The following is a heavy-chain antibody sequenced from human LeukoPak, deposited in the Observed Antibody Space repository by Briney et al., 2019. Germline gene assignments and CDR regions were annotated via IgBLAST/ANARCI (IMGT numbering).Heavy chain of an antibody. CDR1: GFTFSSYA. CDR2: ISYDGSNK. CDR3: ARLNRFWSGYPVYYYYYGMDV. Sequence: PGGSLRLSCAASGFTFSSYAMHWVRQAPGKGLEWVAVISYDGSNKYYADSVKDRFTISRDNSKNTLYLQMNSLRAEDTAVYYCARLNRFWSGYPVYYYYYGMDVWGQGTTVTVSS. V-gene: IGHV3-30-3*01. D-gene: IGHD3-3*01. J-gene: IGHJ6*02.